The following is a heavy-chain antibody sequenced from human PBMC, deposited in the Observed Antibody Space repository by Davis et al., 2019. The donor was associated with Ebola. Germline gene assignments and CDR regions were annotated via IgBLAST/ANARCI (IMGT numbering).Heavy chain of an antibody. Sequence: SETLSLTCTVSGGSISSGGYYWSWIRQHPGKGLEWIGYIYYSGSTYYNPSLKRRVTLSIDTTRKQISLKLSSVTAADTAVYYCARSRNGIFQFDPWGQGTPVTVSS. J-gene: IGHJ5*02. CDR3: ARSRNGIFQFDP. CDR2: IYYSGST. CDR1: GGSISSGGYY. V-gene: IGHV4-31*03. D-gene: IGHD3-3*01.